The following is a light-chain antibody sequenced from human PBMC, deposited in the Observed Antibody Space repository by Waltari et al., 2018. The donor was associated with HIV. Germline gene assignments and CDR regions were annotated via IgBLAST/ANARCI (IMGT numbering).Light chain of an antibody. V-gene: IGLV2-14*03. J-gene: IGLJ2*01. CDR2: DVI. CDR3: SSYTSSSTVV. Sequence: QSALTQPASVSGSPGQSITISCTGTSSDVGAYNYVSWYQLHPGKAPKLMIYDVINRPSGVSERFSGTKAANTASLTISGLQAEDEAHYYGSSYTSSSTVVFGGGTKLTVL. CDR1: SSDVGAYNY.